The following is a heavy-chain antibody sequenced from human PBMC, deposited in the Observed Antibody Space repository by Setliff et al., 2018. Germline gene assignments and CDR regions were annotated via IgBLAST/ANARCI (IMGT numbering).Heavy chain of an antibody. Sequence: KVSCKASGYSFTDYYMHWVRQAPGQGLEWVGRIRSKSDSYATIYAASVRGRFTISRDDSKNTAYLQMNSLKTEDTAVYYCAAAPAGSDVFDMWGQGTMVTVSS. D-gene: IGHD6-13*01. V-gene: IGHV3-73*01. CDR1: GYSFTDYY. CDR3: AAAPAGSDVFDM. J-gene: IGHJ3*02. CDR2: IRSKSDSYAT.